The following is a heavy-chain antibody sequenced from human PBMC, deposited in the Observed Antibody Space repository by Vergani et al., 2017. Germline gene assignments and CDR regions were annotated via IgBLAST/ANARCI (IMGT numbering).Heavy chain of an antibody. CDR2: ISSSSSYT. V-gene: IGHV3-11*05. D-gene: IGHD1-26*01. J-gene: IGHJ4*02. CDR1: GFTVSDYY. CDR3: AASGSYYGAFAY. Sequence: QVQLVESGGGLVKPGGSLRLSCAASGFTVSDYYMSWIRQAPGKGLEWVSYISSSSSYTNYADSVKGRLTISRDNAKNSLYLQMNSLRAEDTAVYYCAASGSYYGAFAYWGQGTLVTVSS.